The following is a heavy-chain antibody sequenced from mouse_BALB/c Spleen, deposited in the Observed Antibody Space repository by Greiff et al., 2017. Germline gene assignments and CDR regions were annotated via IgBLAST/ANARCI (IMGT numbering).Heavy chain of an antibody. CDR3: ARQTVYYGNDYAMDY. J-gene: IGHJ4*01. CDR1: GFTFSSYG. V-gene: IGHV5-6*01. CDR2: ISSGGSYT. Sequence: EVHLVESGGDLVKPGGSLKLSCAASGFTFSSYGMSWVRQTPDKRLEWVATISSGGSYTYYPDSVKGRFTISRDNAKNTLYLQMSSLKSEDTAMYYCARQTVYYGNDYAMDYWGQGTSVTVSS. D-gene: IGHD2-1*01.